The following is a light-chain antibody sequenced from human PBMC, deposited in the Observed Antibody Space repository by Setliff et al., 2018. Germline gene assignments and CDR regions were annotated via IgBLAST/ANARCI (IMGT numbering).Light chain of an antibody. CDR3: SAYAGSNNWGV. CDR2: EVT. Sequence: QSALTQPPSASGSPGQSVTISCTGTSSDVGGYHYVSWYQHHPGKAPKLMIYEVTKRPSGVPDRFSGSKSGNTASLTVSGLQAEDEADYYCSAYAGSNNWGVFGTGTKVTGL. J-gene: IGLJ1*01. V-gene: IGLV2-8*01. CDR1: SSDVGGYHY.